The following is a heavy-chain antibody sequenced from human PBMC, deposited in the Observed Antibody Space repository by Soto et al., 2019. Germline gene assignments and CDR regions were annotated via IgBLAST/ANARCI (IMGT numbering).Heavy chain of an antibody. CDR2: IIPIFGTA. Sequence: SVKVSCKASGGTFSSYAISWVRQAPGQGLEWMGGIIPIFGTANYAQKFQGRVTITADESTSTAYMELSSLRSEDTAVYYCARLPSPVRGVIPFDYWGQGTLVTVSS. J-gene: IGHJ4*02. D-gene: IGHD3-10*01. CDR3: ARLPSPVRGVIPFDY. CDR1: GGTFSSYA. V-gene: IGHV1-69*13.